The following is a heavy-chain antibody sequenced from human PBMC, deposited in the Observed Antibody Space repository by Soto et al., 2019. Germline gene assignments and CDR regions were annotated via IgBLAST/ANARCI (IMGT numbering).Heavy chain of an antibody. CDR1: GGSFSGYY. Sequence: SETLSLTCAVYGGSFSGYYWTWIRQPPGTGLEWIGEINHSGSTNYNPSLKSRVTISVDTSKNQFSLKLTSVTAADTDVYYCAREKITGLFDYLGKXTLGTAPQ. D-gene: IGHD2-8*02. CDR3: AREKITGLFDY. CDR2: INHSGST. J-gene: IGHJ4*02. V-gene: IGHV4-34*01.